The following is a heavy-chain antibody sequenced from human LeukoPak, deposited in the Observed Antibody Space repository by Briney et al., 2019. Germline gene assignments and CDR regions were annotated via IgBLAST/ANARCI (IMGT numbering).Heavy chain of an antibody. CDR1: GFTFDDYG. D-gene: IGHD6-13*01. V-gene: IGHV3-20*04. CDR3: ARDQQLVLLYYYYYYMDV. Sequence: GGSLRLSCAASGFTFDDYGMSWVRQAPGKGLEWVSGINWNGGSTGYADSVKGRFTISRDNAKNSLYLQMNSLRAEDTALYYCARDQQLVLLYYYYYYMDVWGKGTTVTVSS. CDR2: INWNGGST. J-gene: IGHJ6*03.